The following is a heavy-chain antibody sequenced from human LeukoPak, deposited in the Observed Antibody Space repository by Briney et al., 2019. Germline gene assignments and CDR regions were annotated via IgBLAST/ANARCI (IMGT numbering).Heavy chain of an antibody. CDR1: GGTFSSYA. V-gene: IGHV1-2*06. CDR2: INPNSGGT. D-gene: IGHD3-22*01. Sequence: DSVEVSCKASGGTFSSYAISWVRQAPGQGLEWMGRINPNSGGTNYAQKFQGRVTMTRDTSISTAYMELSRLRSDDTAVYFCASGRYYYDGSGYYSNTYYFDYWGQGTLVTVSS. J-gene: IGHJ4*02. CDR3: ASGRYYYDGSGYYSNTYYFDY.